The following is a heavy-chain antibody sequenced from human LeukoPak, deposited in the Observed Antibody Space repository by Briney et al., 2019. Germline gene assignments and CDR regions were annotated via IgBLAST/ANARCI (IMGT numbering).Heavy chain of an antibody. V-gene: IGHV3-23*01. CDR2: IRDSGGTT. CDR1: RWSLSGLA. CDR3: AKGLIPYAFDV. J-gene: IGHJ3*01. Sequence: GWSVSLSCLACRWSLSGLALTWVRPAPGTARDGVGGIRDSGGTTHYAASVKGRFTISRDTSKNPLYLQLNSLTAEDTAVYYCAKGLIPYAFDVWGQGTMVTVSS. D-gene: IGHD2-21*01.